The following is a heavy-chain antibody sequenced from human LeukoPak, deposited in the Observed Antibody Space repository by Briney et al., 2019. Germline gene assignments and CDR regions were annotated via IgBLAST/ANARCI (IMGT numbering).Heavy chain of an antibody. CDR1: GASISRYY. V-gene: IGHV4-59*08. J-gene: IGHJ4*02. Sequence: SETLSLTCTVSGASISRYYWSWIRQPPGKGLEWIGYIYYSGSTNYNPSLKNRVTISVDTSKNQVSLKLTSVTAADTAVYYCARHFSPNYWTDDCYTFDYWGQGTLVTVSS. CDR3: ARHFSPNYWTDDCYTFDY. D-gene: IGHD2-21*02. CDR2: IYYSGST.